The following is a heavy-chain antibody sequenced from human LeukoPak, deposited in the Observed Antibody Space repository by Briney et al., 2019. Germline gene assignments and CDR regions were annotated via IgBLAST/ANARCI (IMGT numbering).Heavy chain of an antibody. D-gene: IGHD4-23*01. CDR3: VRPHYSGNTAIVGY. Sequence: PGESLKISCKGSGYSFTSYWIGWVRQMPGKGLEWMAIIYPGDSHPRYSPSFQGHVTISADKSITTAYLQWRSLEASDTAIYYCVRPHYSGNTAIVGYWGQGTLVTVSS. J-gene: IGHJ4*02. CDR1: GYSFTSYW. V-gene: IGHV5-51*01. CDR2: IYPGDSHP.